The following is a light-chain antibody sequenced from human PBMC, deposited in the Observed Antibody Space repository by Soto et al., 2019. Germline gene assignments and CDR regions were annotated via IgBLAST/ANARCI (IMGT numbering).Light chain of an antibody. Sequence: EIVLTQSPATLSLSPGERATLSCRASQSVSSYLAWYQQKPGQAPRLLIYDASNRATGIPARLSGSGSGTDFALSISSLEPEDFAVYYCQQRSTLFGGATKVEIK. CDR1: QSVSSY. V-gene: IGKV3-11*01. CDR2: DAS. CDR3: QQRSTL. J-gene: IGKJ4*01.